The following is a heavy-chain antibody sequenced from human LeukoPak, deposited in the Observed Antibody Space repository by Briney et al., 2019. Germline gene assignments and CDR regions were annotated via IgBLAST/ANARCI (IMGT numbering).Heavy chain of an antibody. V-gene: IGHV1-69*04. CDR2: IIPILGIA. CDR3: ARGPTVTTTYRDYYGMDV. Sequence: GSSVKVSCKASGGTFSSYAISWVRQAPGQGLEWMGRIIPILGIANYAQKFQGRVTITADRSTSTAYMELSSLRSEDTAVYYCARGPTVTTTYRDYYGMDVWGQGTTVTVSS. CDR1: GGTFSSYA. J-gene: IGHJ6*02. D-gene: IGHD4-17*01.